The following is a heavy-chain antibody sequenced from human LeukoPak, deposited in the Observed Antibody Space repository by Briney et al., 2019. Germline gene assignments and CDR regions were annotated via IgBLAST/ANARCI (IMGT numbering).Heavy chain of an antibody. V-gene: IGHV4-59*01. CDR3: AKIGWHDYGDYEGRS. CDR2: IYYSGST. D-gene: IGHD4-17*01. CDR1: GGSISSYY. Sequence: SETLSLTCTVSGGSISSYYWSWIRQPPGKGLEWIGYIYYSGSTNYNPSLKSRVTISVDTSKNQFYLKLSSVTAADTAVYYCAKIGWHDYGDYEGRSWGQGTLVTVSS. J-gene: IGHJ5*02.